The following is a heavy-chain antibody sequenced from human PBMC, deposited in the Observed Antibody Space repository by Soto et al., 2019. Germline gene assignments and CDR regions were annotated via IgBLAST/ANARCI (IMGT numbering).Heavy chain of an antibody. J-gene: IGHJ4*02. CDR2: IRSKTTNYAT. CDR3: TPEGAGFKY. Sequence: DVQLVESGGGLVQPGGSLKLSCAASEFTFSGSSMHWVRQASGKGLEWVGRIRSKTTNYATAYAASVKDRFTISRDDSKNTTYLQMSSLKTEDTAVYYCTPEGAGFKYWGQGTLATVSS. CDR1: EFTFSGSS. V-gene: IGHV3-73*02. D-gene: IGHD1-26*01.